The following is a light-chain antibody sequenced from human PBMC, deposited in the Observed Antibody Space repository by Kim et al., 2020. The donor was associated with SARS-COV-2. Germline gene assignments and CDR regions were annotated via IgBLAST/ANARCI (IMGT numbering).Light chain of an antibody. Sequence: GRRLPITCSGSTSTIGINTVNWYQQLPGTAPKLLIYSNNQRPSGVPDRFSGSKSGTSASLAISGLQSEDEADYYCAAWDDSLNGPVFGGGTQLTVL. CDR1: TSTIGINT. CDR3: AAWDDSLNGPV. V-gene: IGLV1-44*01. J-gene: IGLJ2*01. CDR2: SNN.